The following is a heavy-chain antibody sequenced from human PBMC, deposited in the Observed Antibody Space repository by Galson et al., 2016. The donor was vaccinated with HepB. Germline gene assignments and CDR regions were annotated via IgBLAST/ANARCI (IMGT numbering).Heavy chain of an antibody. V-gene: IGHV3-33*01. CDR3: ARAEYSGSYYFDY. Sequence: SLRLSCAASGFTFSSYGLHRVRQAPGQGLEWEAVIRYGGGSKYYADSVKGRFTISSDNSKNTLYLQMNSLRVEDTAVYYCARAEYSGSYYFDYWGQGTLVTVSS. CDR1: GFTFSSYG. D-gene: IGHD1-26*01. CDR2: IRYGGGSK. J-gene: IGHJ4*02.